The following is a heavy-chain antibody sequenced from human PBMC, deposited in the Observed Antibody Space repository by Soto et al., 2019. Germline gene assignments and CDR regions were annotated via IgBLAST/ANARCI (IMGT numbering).Heavy chain of an antibody. D-gene: IGHD3-22*01. CDR2: IYYAGTT. CDR1: GCSISSGGYY. Sequence: PSETLSLTCAFSGCSISSGGYYWSWIRQPPGKGLEWIGYIYYAGTTTYNPSLKSRVSISVDTSKNEVSLKLTSVTAADTAVYYCARLGGYYQALDSWGQGTVVTVSS. V-gene: IGHV4-61*08. J-gene: IGHJ4*02. CDR3: ARLGGYYQALDS.